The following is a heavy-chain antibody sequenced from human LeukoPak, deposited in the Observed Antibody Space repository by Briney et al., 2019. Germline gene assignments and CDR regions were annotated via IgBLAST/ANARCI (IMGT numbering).Heavy chain of an antibody. CDR1: GFTFSSYG. CDR3: AKEIWFGEFNFDY. V-gene: IGHV3-30*02. D-gene: IGHD3-10*01. Sequence: GGSLRLSCAASGFTFSSYGMHWVRQAPGKGLEWVAFIRYDGSNKYYADSVKGRFTISRDSSKNTLYLQMNSLRAEDTAVYYCAKEIWFGEFNFDYWGQGTLVTVSS. CDR2: IRYDGSNK. J-gene: IGHJ4*02.